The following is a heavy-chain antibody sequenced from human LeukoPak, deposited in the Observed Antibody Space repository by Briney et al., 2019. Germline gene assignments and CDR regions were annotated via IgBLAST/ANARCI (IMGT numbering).Heavy chain of an antibody. D-gene: IGHD2-15*01. J-gene: IGHJ6*03. V-gene: IGHV4-39*07. CDR1: GGSISSSSYY. CDR3: ARVSGGSCYYYKCYYYYYMDV. Sequence: SETLSLTCTVSGGSISSSSYYWGWLRQPPGKGLEWIGSIYYSESTYYNPSLKSRVTISVDTSKNQFSLKLSSVTAADTAVYYCARVSGGSCYYYKCYYYYYMDVWGKGTTVTVSS. CDR2: IYYSEST.